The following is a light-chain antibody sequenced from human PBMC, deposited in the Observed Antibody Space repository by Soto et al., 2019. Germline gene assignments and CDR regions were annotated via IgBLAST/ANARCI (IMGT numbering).Light chain of an antibody. J-gene: IGKJ1*01. V-gene: IGKV1-16*02. CDR1: QGINNY. CDR2: AAS. CDR3: QQYDSYPWT. Sequence: DIQMTQSPSSLSASVGDRVTITCRASQGINNYLAWFQQKPGKAPKCLIYAASTSQSGVTSKFSGSGSGTDFTLTINNLQTEDFATYYCQQYDSYPWTFGQGTKVDFK.